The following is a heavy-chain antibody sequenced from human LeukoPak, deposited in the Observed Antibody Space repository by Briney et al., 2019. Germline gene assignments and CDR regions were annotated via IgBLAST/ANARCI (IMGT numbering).Heavy chain of an antibody. Sequence: GGSLRLSCAASGFTFSSYEMNWVRQAPGKGLEWVSYISSSGSTIYYADSVKGRFTISRDNAKNSLYLQMNSLRAEDTAVYYCARAYSASYGLGYYYMDVWGKGTTVTISS. V-gene: IGHV3-48*03. CDR2: ISSSGSTI. CDR1: GFTFSSYE. J-gene: IGHJ6*03. CDR3: ARAYSASYGLGYYYMDV. D-gene: IGHD1-26*01.